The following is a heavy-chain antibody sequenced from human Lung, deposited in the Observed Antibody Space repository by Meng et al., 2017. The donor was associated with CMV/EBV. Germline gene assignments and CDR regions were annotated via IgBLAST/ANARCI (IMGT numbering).Heavy chain of an antibody. J-gene: IGHJ5*02. Sequence: SSMIFSCTSAESFTGDYMLCVRHAPGQRLVWMGWINPNSGGTNYAQKSQGRVTMTRDTSISTAYMEPSRLRSDDTAVYYCARVDCSSTSCYLLDGWFDPWGQGXLVTVSS. CDR1: AESFTGDY. CDR2: INPNSGGT. V-gene: IGHV1-2*02. CDR3: ARVDCSSTSCYLLDGWFDP. D-gene: IGHD2-2*01.